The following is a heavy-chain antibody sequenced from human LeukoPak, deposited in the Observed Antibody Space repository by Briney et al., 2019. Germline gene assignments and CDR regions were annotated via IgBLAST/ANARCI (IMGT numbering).Heavy chain of an antibody. V-gene: IGHV4-39*01. D-gene: IGHD6-19*01. Sequence: SETLSLTCTVSGGSISSSSYYWGWIRQPPGEGLEWIGSIYYSGSTYYNPSLKSRVTISVDTSKNQFSLKLSSVTAADTAVYYCATEHSGWYPPTRPFDYWGQGTLVTVSS. CDR2: IYYSGST. J-gene: IGHJ4*02. CDR1: GGSISSSSYY. CDR3: ATEHSGWYPPTRPFDY.